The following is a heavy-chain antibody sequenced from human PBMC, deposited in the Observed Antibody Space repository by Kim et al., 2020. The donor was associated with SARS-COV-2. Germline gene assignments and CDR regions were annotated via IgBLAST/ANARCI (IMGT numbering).Heavy chain of an antibody. CDR2: ISASGGYT. Sequence: GGSLRLSCAASGFTFSSYDMSWVRQAPGKGLEWVSGISASGGYTYYADSVQGRFTISRDNSKNALYLQMNSLRGEDTALYYCAKVTTITAPFYGYWGQGTLVTVSS. CDR1: GFTFSSYD. J-gene: IGHJ4*02. V-gene: IGHV3-23*01. CDR3: AKVTTITAPFYGY. D-gene: IGHD4-4*01.